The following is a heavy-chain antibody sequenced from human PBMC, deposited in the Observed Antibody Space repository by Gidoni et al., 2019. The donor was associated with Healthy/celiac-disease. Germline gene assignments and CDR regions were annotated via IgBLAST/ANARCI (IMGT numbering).Heavy chain of an antibody. Sequence: EVQLVESGGGLVQPGGSLRLPCAASGFTFSSYSMNWVRQAPGKGLEWVSYISSSSSTIYYADSVKGRFTISRDNAKNSLYLQMNSLRAEDTAVYYCARKYQLSDDAFDIWGQGTMVTVSS. CDR1: GFTFSSYS. J-gene: IGHJ3*02. CDR2: ISSSSSTI. CDR3: ARKYQLSDDAFDI. D-gene: IGHD2-2*01. V-gene: IGHV3-48*01.